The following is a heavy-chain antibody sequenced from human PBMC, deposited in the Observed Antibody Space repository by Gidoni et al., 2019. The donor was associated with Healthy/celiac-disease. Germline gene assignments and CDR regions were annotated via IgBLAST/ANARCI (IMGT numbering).Heavy chain of an antibody. J-gene: IGHJ6*02. V-gene: IGHV4-4*02. CDR3: ARVSVAGTNYYYYGMDV. CDR1: GGSISSSNW. D-gene: IGHD6-19*01. Sequence: QVQLQESGPGLVKPSGTLSLTCAVSGGSISSSNWWSWVRQPPGKGLGWIGEIYHSGSTNYNPSLKSRVTISVDKSKNQFSLKLSSVTAADTAVYYCARVSVAGTNYYYYGMDVWGQGTTVTVSS. CDR2: IYHSGST.